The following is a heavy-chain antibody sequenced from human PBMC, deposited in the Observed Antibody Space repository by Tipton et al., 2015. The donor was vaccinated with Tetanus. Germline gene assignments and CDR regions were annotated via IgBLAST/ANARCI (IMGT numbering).Heavy chain of an antibody. D-gene: IGHD2-2*01. V-gene: IGHV4-39*07. J-gene: IGHJ4*02. Sequence: PGLVKPSETLSLICSVSGGSVDSGSYHWAWIRQPPGKGLEWIGSVHYTGATYLNPSLMSRVTLSVDTSKNQFSLKLSSVTAADTAFYYCAREVPAAGLFDSWGQGSLVTVSS. CDR2: VHYTGAT. CDR1: GGSVDSGSYH. CDR3: AREVPAAGLFDS.